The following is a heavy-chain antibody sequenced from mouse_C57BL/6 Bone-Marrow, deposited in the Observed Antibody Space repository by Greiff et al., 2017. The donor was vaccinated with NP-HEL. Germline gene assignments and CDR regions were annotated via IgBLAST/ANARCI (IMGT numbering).Heavy chain of an antibody. V-gene: IGHV1-64*01. D-gene: IGHD1-2*01. J-gene: IGHJ2*01. Sequence: VQLQQPGAELVKPGASVKLSCKASGYTFTSYWMHWVKQRPGQGLEWIGMIHPNSGSTNYNEKFKSKATLTVDKSSSTAYMQLSSLTAEDSAVYYCASLITTAYFDYWGQGTTLTVSS. CDR1: GYTFTSYW. CDR3: ASLITTAYFDY. CDR2: IHPNSGST.